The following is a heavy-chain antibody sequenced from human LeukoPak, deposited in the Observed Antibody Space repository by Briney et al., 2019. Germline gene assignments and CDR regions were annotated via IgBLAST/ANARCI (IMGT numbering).Heavy chain of an antibody. CDR3: ARGVDYYDSSGYYYDTRTLFDY. V-gene: IGHV1-18*01. Sequence: ASVKVSCKASGYTFTSYGISWVRQAPGQGLEWMGWISAYNGNTNYAQKLQGRVTMTTDTSTSTAYMELRSLRSDDTAVYYCARGVDYYDSSGYYYDTRTLFDYWGQGTLVTVPS. J-gene: IGHJ4*02. CDR1: GYTFTSYG. CDR2: ISAYNGNT. D-gene: IGHD3-22*01.